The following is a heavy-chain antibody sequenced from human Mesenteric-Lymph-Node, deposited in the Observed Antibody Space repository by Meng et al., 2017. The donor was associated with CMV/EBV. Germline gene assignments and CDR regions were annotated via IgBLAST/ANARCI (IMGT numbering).Heavy chain of an antibody. CDR2: IYSGGSST. CDR3: AKVRGYSGYGSSYYFDY. CDR1: FTFSSYA. V-gene: IGHV3-23*03. D-gene: IGHD5-12*01. J-gene: IGHJ4*02. Sequence: FTFSSYAMSWVRQAPGKGLEWVSVIYSGGSSTYYADSVKGRFTISRDNSKNTLYLQMNSLRAEDTAVYYCAKVRGYSGYGSSYYFDYWGQGTLVTVSS.